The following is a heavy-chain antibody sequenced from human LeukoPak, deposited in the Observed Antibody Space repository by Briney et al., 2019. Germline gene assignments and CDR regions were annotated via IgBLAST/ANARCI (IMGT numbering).Heavy chain of an antibody. D-gene: IGHD3-22*01. CDR3: ARDGAPYYYDSSGYYSSDY. V-gene: IGHV3-23*01. CDR1: GFTFSSYA. J-gene: IGHJ4*02. Sequence: GGSLRLSCAASGFTFSSYAMSWVRQAPGKGLEWVSAISGSGGSTYYADSVKGRFTISRDNSKNTLYLQMNSLRAEDTAVYYCARDGAPYYYDSSGYYSSDYWGQGTLVTVSS. CDR2: ISGSGGST.